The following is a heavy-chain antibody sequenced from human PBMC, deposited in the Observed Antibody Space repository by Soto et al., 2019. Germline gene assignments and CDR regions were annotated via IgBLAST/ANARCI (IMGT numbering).Heavy chain of an antibody. J-gene: IGHJ6*02. Sequence: GGSLRLSCAASGFTFSSYAMSWVRQAPGKGLEWVSAISGSGGSTYYADSVKGRFTISRDNSKNTLYLQMNSLRAEDTAVYYCAKARVNDFWSGFAAYYGMDVWGQGTTVTVSS. V-gene: IGHV3-23*01. CDR2: ISGSGGST. CDR3: AKARVNDFWSGFAAYYGMDV. D-gene: IGHD3-3*01. CDR1: GFTFSSYA.